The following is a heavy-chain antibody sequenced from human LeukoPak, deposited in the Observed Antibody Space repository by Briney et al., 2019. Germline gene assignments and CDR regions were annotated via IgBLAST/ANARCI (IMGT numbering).Heavy chain of an antibody. CDR2: IRYDGSNK. V-gene: IGHV3-30*02. D-gene: IGHD3-22*01. CDR3: AKYYRESSGASPLDY. J-gene: IGHJ4*02. CDR1: GFSFSNYG. Sequence: PGGSLRLSCVASGFSFSNYGMHWVRQAPGKGLEWVAFIRYDGSNKYYADSVKGRFTISRDNSKNTLYLQMNSLRVEDTAVYYCAKYYRESSGASPLDYWGRGTRVTVSS.